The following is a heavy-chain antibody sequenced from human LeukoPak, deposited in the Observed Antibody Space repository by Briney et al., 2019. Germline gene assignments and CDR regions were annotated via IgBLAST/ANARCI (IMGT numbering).Heavy chain of an antibody. CDR2: IIPILGIA. Sequence: SVKVSCKASGGTFSSYAISWVRQAPGQGLEWMGRIIPILGIANYAQRFQGRVTITADKSTSTAYMELSRLRSDETAVYYCGRGFYNPERGLVGYDSGYGGEGTLATAPS. CDR3: GRGFYNPERGLVGYDSGY. J-gene: IGHJ4*02. D-gene: IGHD5-12*01. CDR1: GGTFSSYA. V-gene: IGHV1-69*04.